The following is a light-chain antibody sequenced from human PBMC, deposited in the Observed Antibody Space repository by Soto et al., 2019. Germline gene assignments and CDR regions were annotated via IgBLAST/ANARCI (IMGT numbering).Light chain of an antibody. CDR3: SAWDDSLSGPV. J-gene: IGLJ3*02. Sequence: QPVLTQPPSASGTPGQRVTISCSGSSSNIGSNYVYWYRQLPGTAPNVLIYRNDERPSGVPDRFSGSKSGSSASLAISGRRSEDEADYYCSAWDDSLSGPVFGRGTKLPFL. V-gene: IGLV1-47*01. CDR2: RND. CDR1: SSNIGSNY.